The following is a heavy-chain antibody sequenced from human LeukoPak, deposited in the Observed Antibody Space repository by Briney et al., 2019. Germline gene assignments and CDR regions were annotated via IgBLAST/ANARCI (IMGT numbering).Heavy chain of an antibody. CDR3: ARGLAFGSSPPANY. Sequence: ASVTVSCKASGYTFTSYDINWVRQAPGQGLEWMGWMIPNSGNTGYAQKFQGRVTMTRNTSISTAYMELSSLRSEDTAVYYCARGLAFGSSPPANYWGQGTLVTVSS. CDR1: GYTFTSYD. V-gene: IGHV1-8*01. D-gene: IGHD2-2*01. CDR2: MIPNSGNT. J-gene: IGHJ4*02.